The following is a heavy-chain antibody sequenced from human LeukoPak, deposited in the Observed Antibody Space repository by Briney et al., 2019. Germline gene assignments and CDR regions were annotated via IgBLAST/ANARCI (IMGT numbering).Heavy chain of an antibody. CDR1: GFTSSSYA. J-gene: IGHJ4*02. V-gene: IGHV3-30-3*01. CDR3: ARGQIVVVPAAMYY. CDR2: ISYDGSNK. Sequence: GGSLRLSCAASGFTSSSYAMHWVRQAPGTELEWLAVISYDGSNKYYADSVKGRFTISRDNFKNTLYLQMNSLRAEDTAVYYCARGQIVVVPAAMYYWGQGTLVTVSS. D-gene: IGHD2-2*01.